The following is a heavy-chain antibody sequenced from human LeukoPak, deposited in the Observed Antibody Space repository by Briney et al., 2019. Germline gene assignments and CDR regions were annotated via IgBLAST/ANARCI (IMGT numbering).Heavy chain of an antibody. V-gene: IGHV3-30*04. J-gene: IGHJ4*02. D-gene: IGHD2-8*01. CDR3: VRGDRHCTINNCYFSFDY. Sequence: PRRSLRLSCTASGFIFSTYSIHWVRQAPGKWLEWVAVISIDGSNNYYADSVKGRSTISRDISKDTLFLQMDSLRAEDTSVFSGVRGDRHCTINNCYFSFDYWGQGTLVTVSS. CDR1: GFIFSTYS. CDR2: ISIDGSNN.